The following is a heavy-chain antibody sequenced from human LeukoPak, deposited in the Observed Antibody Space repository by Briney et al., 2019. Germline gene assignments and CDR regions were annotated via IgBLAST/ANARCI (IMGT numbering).Heavy chain of an antibody. CDR1: GFTFSSYE. V-gene: IGHV3-48*03. Sequence: GGSLRLSCAASGFTFSSYEMNWVRQAPGKGLEWVSYISSSGSTIYYADSVKGRFTSSRDNAKNSLYLQMNSLRAEDTAVYYCARGGGIGPLDYWGQGTLVTVSS. D-gene: IGHD2/OR15-2a*01. J-gene: IGHJ4*02. CDR3: ARGGGIGPLDY. CDR2: ISSSGSTI.